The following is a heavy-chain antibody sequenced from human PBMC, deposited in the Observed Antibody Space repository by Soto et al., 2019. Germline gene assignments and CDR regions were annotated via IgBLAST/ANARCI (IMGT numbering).Heavy chain of an antibody. J-gene: IGHJ6*02. D-gene: IGHD6-19*01. V-gene: IGHV4-59*12. CDR3: ARDKQQWLGDYYYYGMDV. CDR1: GGSISSYY. Sequence: SETLSLTCTVSGGSISSYYWGWVRQPPGKGLEWIGYIYYSGSTNYNPSLKSRVTISVDTSKNQFSLKLSSVTAADTAVYYCARDKQQWLGDYYYYGMDVWGQGTTVT. CDR2: IYYSGST.